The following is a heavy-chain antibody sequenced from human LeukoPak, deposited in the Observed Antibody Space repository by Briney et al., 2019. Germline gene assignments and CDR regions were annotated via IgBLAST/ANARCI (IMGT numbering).Heavy chain of an antibody. J-gene: IGHJ4*02. CDR2: ISAAAHST. CDR3: AKRGGATDY. D-gene: IGHD1-26*01. Sequence: GGSLRLSCEASGFTFTSCAMTWVRQAPGKGLEWVSGISAAAHSTYYTDSVKGRFTISRDNSKNTLYLQMNSLRAEDTAVYYCAKRGGATDYWGQGTLVTVSS. V-gene: IGHV3-23*01. CDR1: GFTFTSCA.